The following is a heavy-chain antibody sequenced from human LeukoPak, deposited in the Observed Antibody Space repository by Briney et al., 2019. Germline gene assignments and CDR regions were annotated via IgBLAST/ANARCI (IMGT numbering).Heavy chain of an antibody. D-gene: IGHD3-3*01. CDR2: INSDGSST. CDR3: ARASFWSLNWFDP. Sequence: PGGSLRLSCAASGFTFSSYWMHWVRQAPGKGLVWVSRINSDGSSTSYADSVKGRFTTSRDNAKNTLYLQMNSLRAEDTAVYYCARASFWSLNWFDPWGQGTLVTVSS. V-gene: IGHV3-74*01. J-gene: IGHJ5*02. CDR1: GFTFSSYW.